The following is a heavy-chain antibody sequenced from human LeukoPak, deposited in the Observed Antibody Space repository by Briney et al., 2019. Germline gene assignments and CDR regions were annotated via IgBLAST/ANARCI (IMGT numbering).Heavy chain of an antibody. J-gene: IGHJ4*02. Sequence: GGSLRPSCAASGFTVSGNYMSWVRQAPGKGLEWVSSLYSGGSTYYAGSVKGRFTISRDSSKNTLYLQMTSLRPEDTSVYYCARGGATDYWGQGALVIASS. CDR1: GFTVSGNY. CDR3: ARGGATDY. V-gene: IGHV3-66*01. D-gene: IGHD1-26*01. CDR2: LYSGGST.